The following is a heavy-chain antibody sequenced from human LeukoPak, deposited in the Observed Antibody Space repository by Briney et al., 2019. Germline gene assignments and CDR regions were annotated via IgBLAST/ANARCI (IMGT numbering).Heavy chain of an antibody. CDR1: GYNIAAYW. CDR2: IYPGDSDT. J-gene: IGHJ4*02. D-gene: IGHD4-17*01. Sequence: GESLRISCKASGYNIAAYWIGWVRQMPGKGLEWMGVIYPGDSDTRYSPSFQGQVTISADMSISTAYLQWRSLKASDSAMYYCARSNDYVFDYWGQGTLVTVSS. V-gene: IGHV5-51*01. CDR3: ARSNDYVFDY.